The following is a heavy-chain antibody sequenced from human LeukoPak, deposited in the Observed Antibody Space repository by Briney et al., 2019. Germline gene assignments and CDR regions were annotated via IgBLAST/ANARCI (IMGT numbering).Heavy chain of an antibody. Sequence: SETLSLTCAVYGGSFSGYYWSWIRQPPGKGLEWIGEINHSGSTNYNPPLKSRVTISVDTSKNQFSLKLSSVTAADTAVYYCARGGGYYYYYMDVWGKGTTVTVSS. D-gene: IGHD2-15*01. J-gene: IGHJ6*03. CDR3: ARGGGYYYYYMDV. CDR1: GGSFSGYY. V-gene: IGHV4-34*01. CDR2: INHSGST.